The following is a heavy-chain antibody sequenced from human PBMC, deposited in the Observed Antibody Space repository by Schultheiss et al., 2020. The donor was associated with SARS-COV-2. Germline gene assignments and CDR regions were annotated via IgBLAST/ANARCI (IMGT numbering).Heavy chain of an antibody. CDR3: ARDGGGVVPPLGY. V-gene: IGHV3-66*01. D-gene: IGHD2-21*01. J-gene: IGHJ4*02. CDR2: IYSGGST. CDR1: GFTFSGYA. Sequence: GGSLRLSCAASGFTFSGYAMHWVRQAPGKGLEWVSVIYSGGSTYYADSVKGRFTISRDNSKNTLYLQMNSLRAEDTAVYYCARDGGGVVPPLGYWGQGTLVTVSS.